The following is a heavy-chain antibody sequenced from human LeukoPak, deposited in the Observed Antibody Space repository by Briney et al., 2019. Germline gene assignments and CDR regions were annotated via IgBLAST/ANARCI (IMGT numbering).Heavy chain of an antibody. CDR2: IYHSGST. CDR3: ARLHFFGYSGYAFDY. D-gene: IGHD5-12*01. CDR1: GGSVSSGGYA. J-gene: IGHJ4*02. V-gene: IGHV4-30-2*03. Sequence: TSQTLSLTCVVSGGSVSSGGYAWGWIRQPPGKGLEWIGSIYHSGSTYYNPSLKSRVTILVDTSKNQFSLRLSSVTAADTAVYYCARLHFFGYSGYAFDYWGQGTLVTVSS.